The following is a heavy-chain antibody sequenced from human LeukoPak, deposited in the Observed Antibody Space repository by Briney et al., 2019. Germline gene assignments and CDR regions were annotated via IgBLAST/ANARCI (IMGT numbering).Heavy chain of an antibody. CDR3: AREQHWDYDY. J-gene: IGHJ4*02. CDR1: GFTFSSYA. D-gene: IGHD3-3*02. V-gene: IGHV3-7*01. Sequence: GGSLRLSCAASGFTFSSYAMHWVRQAPGKGLEWVANIKQDGSETYYVDSVKGRFTISRDNAKNSLYLQMNSLRAEDTAVYYCAREQHWDYDYWGQGTLVTVSS. CDR2: IKQDGSET.